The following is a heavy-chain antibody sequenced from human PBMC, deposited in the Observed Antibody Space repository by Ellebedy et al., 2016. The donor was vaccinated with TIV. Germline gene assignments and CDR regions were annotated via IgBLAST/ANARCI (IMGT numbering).Heavy chain of an antibody. Sequence: PGGSLRLSCVASGFSVNSYSMNRVRQAPGKGLEWVSYISSRSSTIYYADSVKGRFTSSRDNGKNSLYLQMNSLRDEDTAVYFCTLNWNDSPVGGMDVWGQGTTVTVSS. J-gene: IGHJ6*02. CDR1: GFSVNSYS. V-gene: IGHV3-48*02. CDR3: TLNWNDSPVGGMDV. CDR2: ISSRSSTI. D-gene: IGHD1-1*01.